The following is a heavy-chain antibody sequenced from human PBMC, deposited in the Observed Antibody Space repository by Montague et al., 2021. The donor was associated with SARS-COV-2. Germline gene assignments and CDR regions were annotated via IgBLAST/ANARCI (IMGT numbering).Heavy chain of an antibody. J-gene: IGHJ6*02. CDR2: IYSGGST. V-gene: IGHV3-53*04. CDR1: GFIVSSNY. CDR3: AREVYGMDV. Sequence: SLRLSCAASGFIVSSNYMSWVRQAPGKGLEWVSVIYSGGSTYYADSVKGRFTTSRHNSKNTLYLQMNSLRAEDTAVYYCAREVYGMDVWGQGTTVTVSS.